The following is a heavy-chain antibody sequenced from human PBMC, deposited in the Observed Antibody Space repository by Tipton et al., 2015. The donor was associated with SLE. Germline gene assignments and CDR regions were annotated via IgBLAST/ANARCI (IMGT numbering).Heavy chain of an antibody. Sequence: TLSLTCVVNGGSFSGYYWSWIRQPPGKGLEWIGEITHSGSTNYNPSLKSRVTISVDTSKNQFSLKLSSVTAADTAVYYCARDRSLNWFDPWGQGTLVTVSS. V-gene: IGHV4-34*01. CDR3: ARDRSLNWFDP. CDR2: ITHSGST. CDR1: GGSFSGYY. J-gene: IGHJ5*02.